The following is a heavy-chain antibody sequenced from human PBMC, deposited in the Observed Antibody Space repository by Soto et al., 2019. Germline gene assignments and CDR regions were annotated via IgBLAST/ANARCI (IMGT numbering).Heavy chain of an antibody. Sequence: TGGSLRLSCAASGFTFSSYSMNWVRQAPGKGLVWVSRVHSDGTTTTYADSVKGRFTISRDNARNTVSLQMSSLRAEDTAIYYCARGDRGGFDLWGHGTVVTVSS. D-gene: IGHD3-10*01. CDR3: ARGDRGGFDL. CDR2: VHSDGTTT. J-gene: IGHJ3*01. CDR1: GFTFSSYS. V-gene: IGHV3-74*01.